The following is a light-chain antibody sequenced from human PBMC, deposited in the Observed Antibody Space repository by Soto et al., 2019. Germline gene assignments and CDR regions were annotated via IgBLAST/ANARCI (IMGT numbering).Light chain of an antibody. V-gene: IGKV1-12*01. Sequence: DIQMTQSPSFVSASVGDRVTITCRASQGVSSWLAWYQQIPGRVPKLLISGASSLQSGVPSRFSGSGSGTDFTLTIINLQPEDFATYYCQQAHSFPHTFGQGTKLEI. CDR3: QQAHSFPHT. J-gene: IGKJ2*01. CDR1: QGVSSW. CDR2: GAS.